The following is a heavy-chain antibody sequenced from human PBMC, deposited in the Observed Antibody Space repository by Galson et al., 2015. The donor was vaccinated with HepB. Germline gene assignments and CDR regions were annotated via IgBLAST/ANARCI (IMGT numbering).Heavy chain of an antibody. V-gene: IGHV3-66*01. J-gene: IGHJ2*01. CDR2: IDTRGVV. Sequence: SLRLSCAASGFFVSNYYMNWVRQAPGTGLEWVSSIDTRGVVRYVDSVKGRFTISRDSSKNTLDLQINNLRAEDTAAYFCARDRGYFALWGRGTLVTVSS. CDR3: ARDRGYFAL. CDR1: GFFVSNYY.